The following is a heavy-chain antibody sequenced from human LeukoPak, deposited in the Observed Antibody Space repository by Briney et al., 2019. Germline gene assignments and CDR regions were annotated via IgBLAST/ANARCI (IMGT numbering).Heavy chain of an antibody. J-gene: IGHJ3*02. CDR1: GGSVSSGSYY. CDR2: IYYSGST. D-gene: IGHD3-3*01. Sequence: PSETLSLTCTVSGGSVSSGSYYWSWIRQPPGKGLEWIGYIYYSGSTNYNPSLKSRVTISVDASKNQFSLKLSSVTAADTAVYYCARARYDFWSGYHGAFDIWGQGTMVTVSS. V-gene: IGHV4-61*01. CDR3: ARARYDFWSGYHGAFDI.